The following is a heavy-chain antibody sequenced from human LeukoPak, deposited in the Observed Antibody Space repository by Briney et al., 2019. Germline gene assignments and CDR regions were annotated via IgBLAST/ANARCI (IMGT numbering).Heavy chain of an antibody. CDR3: ARETYYGSDYYFDY. D-gene: IGHD3-10*01. V-gene: IGHV3-74*01. J-gene: IGHJ4*02. Sequence: GGSLRLSCAASGFTFSSYWMHWVRQAPGKGLVWVSRINNDGSSPTYADSVKGRFTFSRDNAKNTLYLQMNSLRAEDTAVYYCARETYYGSDYYFDYWGQGTLVTVSS. CDR2: INNDGSSP. CDR1: GFTFSSYW.